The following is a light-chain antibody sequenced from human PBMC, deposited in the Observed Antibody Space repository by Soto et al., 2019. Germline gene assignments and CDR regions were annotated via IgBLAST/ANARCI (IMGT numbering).Light chain of an antibody. CDR3: QSYDSSLSGSYV. CDR2: GNN. CDR1: SSNIGARYD. J-gene: IGLJ1*01. Sequence: QSALTQPPSVSGAPGQRVTISCTGSSSNIGARYDVHWYQQLPGTAPKLLIYGNNNRPSGVPGRFSGSKSGTSASLAITGLQAEDEADYYCQSYDSSLSGSYVFGTGTKLTVL. V-gene: IGLV1-40*01.